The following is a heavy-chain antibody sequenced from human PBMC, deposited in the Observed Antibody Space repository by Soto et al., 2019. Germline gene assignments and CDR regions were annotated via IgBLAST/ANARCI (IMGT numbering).Heavy chain of an antibody. CDR1: GFTFSSYG. CDR3: APWFGAFDY. J-gene: IGHJ4*02. CDR2: ISYDGSNK. D-gene: IGHD3-10*01. V-gene: IGHV3-30*03. Sequence: PGGSLRLSCAASGFTFSSYGMHWVRQAPGKGLEWVAVISYDGSNKYYADSVKDRFTISRDNSKNTLYLQMNSLRAEDTAVYYCAPWFGAFDYWGQGTLVTVSS.